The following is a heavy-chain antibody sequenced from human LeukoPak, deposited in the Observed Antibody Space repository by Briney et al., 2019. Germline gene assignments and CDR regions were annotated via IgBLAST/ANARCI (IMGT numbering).Heavy chain of an antibody. CDR3: AKSVGANTYFFDY. V-gene: IGHV3-23*01. CDR1: GFTFSSYS. J-gene: IGHJ4*02. Sequence: GGSLRLSCAASGFTFSSYSMNWVRQAPGKGPEWVSVISSSGGINYADSVKGRFTISRDNSKNTLYLQMNSLRAEDTAVFYCAKSVGANTYFFDYWGQGTLVTVSP. CDR2: ISSSGGI. D-gene: IGHD1-26*01.